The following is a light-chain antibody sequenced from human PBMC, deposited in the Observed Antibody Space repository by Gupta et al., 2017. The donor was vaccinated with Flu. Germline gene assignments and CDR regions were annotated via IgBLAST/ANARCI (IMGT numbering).Light chain of an antibody. Sequence: RVTIFCSGSSSNIGSNFVSWYQHLPGTAPKLLIYRHNQRPSGVPDRFSASKSGTSASLAISGLRSEDEANYYCAVWDDSLSGRLFGGGTKLTVL. V-gene: IGLV1-47*01. CDR3: AVWDDSLSGRL. CDR2: RHN. CDR1: SSNIGSNF. J-gene: IGLJ2*01.